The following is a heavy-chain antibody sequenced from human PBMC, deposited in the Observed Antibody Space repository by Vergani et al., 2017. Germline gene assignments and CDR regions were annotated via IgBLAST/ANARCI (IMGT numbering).Heavy chain of an antibody. V-gene: IGHV3-7*01. D-gene: IGHD4-17*01. CDR2: IKQDGSEK. CDR3: ARTGDYYRWYFDL. Sequence: EVQLVESGGGLVQPGGSLRLSCAASGFTFSSYWMSWVRQAPGKGLEWVANIKQDGSEKYYVDSVKGRFTISRDNAKNSLYLQMNSLRAEDTAVYYCARTGDYYRWYFDLWGRGTLVTVSS. CDR1: GFTFSSYW. J-gene: IGHJ2*01.